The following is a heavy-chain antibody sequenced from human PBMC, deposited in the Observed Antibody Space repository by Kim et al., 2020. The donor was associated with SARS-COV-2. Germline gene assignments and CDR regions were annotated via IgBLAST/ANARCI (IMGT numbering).Heavy chain of an antibody. Sequence: SETLSLTCAVYGGSFSGYYWSWIRQPPGKGLEWIGEINHSGSTNYNPSLKSRVTISVDTSKNQFSLKLSSVTAADTAVYYCATERIRGPRTYYYYGMDV. J-gene: IGHJ6*01. D-gene: IGHD4-17*01. CDR2: INHSGST. CDR1: GGSFSGYY. V-gene: IGHV4-34*01. CDR3: ATERIRGPRTYYYYGMDV.